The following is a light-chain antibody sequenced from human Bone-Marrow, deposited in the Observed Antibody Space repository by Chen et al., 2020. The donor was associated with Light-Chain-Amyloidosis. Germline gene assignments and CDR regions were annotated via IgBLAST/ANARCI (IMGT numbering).Light chain of an antibody. J-gene: IGLJ3*02. V-gene: IGLV1-44*01. CDR2: TNN. Sequence: QSVLTQPPSASGTPGQRVTISCSGSSSNIGTNTVNWYQQLPGTAPKLLIYTNNQLPSGVPDRFSGSKSSTSASLAISWLQSEDEADYYCAAWDDSLKAWVFGGGTKLTVL. CDR3: AAWDDSLKAWV. CDR1: SSNIGTNT.